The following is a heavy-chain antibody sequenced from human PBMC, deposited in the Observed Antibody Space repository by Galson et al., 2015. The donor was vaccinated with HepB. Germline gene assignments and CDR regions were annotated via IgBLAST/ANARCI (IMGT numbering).Heavy chain of an antibody. Sequence: SVKVSCKASGGTFSSYAISWVRQAPGQGLEWMGGIIPIFGTANYAQKFQGRVTITADESTSTAYMELSSLRSEDTAVYYCARLEHIRSGYDYGDYWGQGTLVTVSS. CDR3: ARLEHIRSGYDYGDY. J-gene: IGHJ4*02. D-gene: IGHD5-12*01. CDR1: GGTFSSYA. CDR2: IIPIFGTA. V-gene: IGHV1-69*13.